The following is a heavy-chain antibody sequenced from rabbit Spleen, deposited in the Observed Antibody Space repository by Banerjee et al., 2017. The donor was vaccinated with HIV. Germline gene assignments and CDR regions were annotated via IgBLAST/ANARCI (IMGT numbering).Heavy chain of an antibody. V-gene: IGHV1S7*01. CDR1: GFSFSSYS. CDR3: ARNNAGVYIFGL. CDR2: IEPIFGNT. D-gene: IGHD4-2*01. Sequence: QSLEESGGGLVKPGASLTLTCTASGFSFSSYSMSWVRQAPGKGLEWIGYIEPIFGNTYYANWVNGRFTISSHNAQNTLYLQLSSLTAADTATYFCARNNAGVYIFGLWGPGTLVTVS. J-gene: IGHJ4*01.